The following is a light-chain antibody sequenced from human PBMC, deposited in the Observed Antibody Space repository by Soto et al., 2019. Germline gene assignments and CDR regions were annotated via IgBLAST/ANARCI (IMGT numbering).Light chain of an antibody. Sequence: DIHMTQSPSTLSSSVGDTVTVTFRASQSISTWLAWYQQKPGKAPKLLIYDASSLESGVPSRFSGSGSGTEFTLTISSLQPEDFASYYCQQYNSYSTFGQGTKVDI. CDR2: DAS. J-gene: IGKJ1*01. CDR1: QSISTW. V-gene: IGKV1-5*01. CDR3: QQYNSYST.